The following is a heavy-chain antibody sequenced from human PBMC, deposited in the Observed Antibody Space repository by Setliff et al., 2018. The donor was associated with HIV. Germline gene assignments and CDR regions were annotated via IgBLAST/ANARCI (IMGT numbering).Heavy chain of an antibody. CDR3: ARPGKQWLVHRNWFDP. Sequence: SETLSLTCAVDGGSFTNYYWSWIRQPPGKGLEWIGEINHSGSTNYNPSLTGRVTISVDTSKNQFSLKLSSVTAADTAVYYCARPGKQWLVHRNWFDPWRQGTLVTVSS. CDR2: INHSGST. D-gene: IGHD6-19*01. J-gene: IGHJ5*02. CDR1: GGSFTNYY. V-gene: IGHV4-34*01.